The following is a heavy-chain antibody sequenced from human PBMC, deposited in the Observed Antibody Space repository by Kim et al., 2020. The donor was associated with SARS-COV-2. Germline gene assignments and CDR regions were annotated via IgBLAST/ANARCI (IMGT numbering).Heavy chain of an antibody. CDR2: ITGTERT. CDR1: GVSISSNY. CDR3: ARVSRGWFDL. J-gene: IGHJ5*02. V-gene: IGHV4-4*07. Sequence: SETLSLTCSLSGVSISSNYWSWIRQTAGEGLTWLGRITGTERTNYNPSFKSRITMSIDRSKNQFSLRVTSMTASDTAIYYCARVSRGWFDLWGQGMLVTVS.